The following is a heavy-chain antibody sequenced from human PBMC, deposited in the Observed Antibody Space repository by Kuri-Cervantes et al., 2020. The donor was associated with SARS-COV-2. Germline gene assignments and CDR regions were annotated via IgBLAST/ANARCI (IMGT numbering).Heavy chain of an antibody. CDR1: GGSFSGYY. D-gene: IGHD4-11*01. CDR3: ARKTTVTTGFDP. Sequence: SQTLSLTCAVYGGSFSGYYWSWIRQPPGKGLEWIGEINHSGSTNYNPSLKSRVTISVDTSKNQFSLKLSSVTAADTAVYYCARKTTVTTGFDPWGQGTPVTVSS. CDR2: INHSGST. V-gene: IGHV4-34*01. J-gene: IGHJ5*02.